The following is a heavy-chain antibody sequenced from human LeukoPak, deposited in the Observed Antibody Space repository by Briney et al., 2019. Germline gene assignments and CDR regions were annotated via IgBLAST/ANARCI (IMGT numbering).Heavy chain of an antibody. V-gene: IGHV4-39*07. CDR2: IYYSGST. Sequence: ETLSLTCTVSGGSISSSSYYWGWIRQPPGKGLEWIGSIYYSGSTYYNPSLKSRVTISVDTSKNQFSPKLSSVTAADTAVYYCARDFRVDTAMVGGYWGQGTLVTVSS. CDR1: GGSISSSSYY. J-gene: IGHJ4*02. D-gene: IGHD5-18*01. CDR3: ARDFRVDTAMVGGY.